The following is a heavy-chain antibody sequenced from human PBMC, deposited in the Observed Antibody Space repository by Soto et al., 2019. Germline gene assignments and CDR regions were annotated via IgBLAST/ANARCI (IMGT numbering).Heavy chain of an antibody. Sequence: SETLSLTCTVSGGSISRGGYYWSWIRQDPGKGLEWIGYIYYSGSTYYNPSLKSRVTISVDTSKNQFSLKLSSVTAADTAVYYCARDLRYSGYAGEGDYYYYYGMDVWGQGTTVTVS. V-gene: IGHV4-31*03. D-gene: IGHD5-12*01. CDR2: IYYSGST. J-gene: IGHJ6*02. CDR1: GGSISRGGYY. CDR3: ARDLRYSGYAGEGDYYYYYGMDV.